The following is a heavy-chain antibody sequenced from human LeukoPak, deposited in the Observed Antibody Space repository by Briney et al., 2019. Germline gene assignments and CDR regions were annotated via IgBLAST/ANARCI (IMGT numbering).Heavy chain of an antibody. CDR2: ISSSGSTI. Sequence: PGGSLRLSCAASGFTFSDYYMSWIRQAPGKGLGWFSYISSSGSTIYYADSVKGRFTISRDNAKNSLYLQMNSLRAEDTAVYYCARVYSSSSVYFDLWGRGTLVTVSS. D-gene: IGHD6-13*01. CDR1: GFTFSDYY. CDR3: ARVYSSSSVYFDL. V-gene: IGHV3-11*04. J-gene: IGHJ2*01.